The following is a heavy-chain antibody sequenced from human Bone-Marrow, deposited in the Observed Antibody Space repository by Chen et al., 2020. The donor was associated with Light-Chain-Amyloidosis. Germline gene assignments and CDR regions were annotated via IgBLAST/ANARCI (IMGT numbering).Heavy chain of an antibody. CDR3: AKDTDHVVGGVFDY. Sequence: EVQLLESGGGLVQPGGSLRLSCAASGFTFSSYAMRWVRQAPGKGLEWVSSISGSGGTTDYADSVKGRFTISRDNSENTLYLQMNSLRAEDTALYYCAKDTDHVVGGVFDYWGQGTLATVSS. D-gene: IGHD2-15*01. CDR2: ISGSGGTT. J-gene: IGHJ4*02. V-gene: IGHV3-23*01. CDR1: GFTFSSYA.